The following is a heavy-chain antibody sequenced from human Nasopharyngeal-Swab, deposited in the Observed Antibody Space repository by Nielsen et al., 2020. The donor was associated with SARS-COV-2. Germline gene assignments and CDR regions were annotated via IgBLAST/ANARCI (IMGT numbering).Heavy chain of an antibody. CDR2: ISWNSGNK. D-gene: IGHD3-22*01. CDR1: GFSFDDYA. Sequence: SLKISCAVSGFSFDDYAMHWVRQSPGKGLEWVSRISWNSGNKHYADSVKGRFTISRDYAKNSLYLQMNSLRAEDTAVYYCARDYYDSSGEEEYGVYFDYWGQGTLVTVSS. CDR3: ARDYYDSSGEEEYGVYFDY. J-gene: IGHJ4*02. V-gene: IGHV3-9*01.